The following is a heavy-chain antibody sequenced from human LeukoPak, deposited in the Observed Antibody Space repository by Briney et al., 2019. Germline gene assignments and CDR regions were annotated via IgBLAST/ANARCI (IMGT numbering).Heavy chain of an antibody. D-gene: IGHD3-3*01. CDR2: LRYDGSNA. Sequence: GGTLRLSCAASGFTFSSHGIHWVRQAPGKGPEWVAFLRYDGSNAYYSDSVKGRFTISRDNSRNTVHLEMNRLRPEDTAVYYCAKGGRITPFGVVDSWGQGTLVTVSS. CDR1: GFTFSSHG. J-gene: IGHJ5*01. CDR3: AKGGRITPFGVVDS. V-gene: IGHV3-30*02.